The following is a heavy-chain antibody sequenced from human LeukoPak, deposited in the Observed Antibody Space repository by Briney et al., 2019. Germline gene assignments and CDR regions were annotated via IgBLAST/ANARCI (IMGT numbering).Heavy chain of an antibody. D-gene: IGHD5-18*01. J-gene: IGHJ4*02. CDR2: IIPIFCTA. V-gene: IGHV1-69*05. Sequence: SVKVSCKASGGTFSSYAISWVRQAPGQGLEWMGRIIPIFCTANYAQKFQGRVTITTDESTSTAYMELSSLRSEDTAVYYCARDKPGYSYGYLYFDYWGQGTLVTVSS. CDR3: ARDKPGYSYGYLYFDY. CDR1: GGTFSSYA.